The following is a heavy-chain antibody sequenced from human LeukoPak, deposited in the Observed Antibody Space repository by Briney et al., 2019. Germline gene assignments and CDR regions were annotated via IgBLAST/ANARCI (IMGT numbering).Heavy chain of an antibody. Sequence: GGSLRLSCAASGFTFSSYAMHWVRQAPGXXXXXXXXXXXDGSGQYYTESVKGRFTISRDNSKNTLYLQVNSLRVEDTAVYYCARANRPFHTSGWYKDYWGQGTLVTVSS. CDR2: XXXDGSGQ. D-gene: IGHD6-19*01. V-gene: IGHV3-30*10. J-gene: IGHJ4*02. CDR3: ARANRPFHTSGWYKDY. CDR1: GFTFSSYA.